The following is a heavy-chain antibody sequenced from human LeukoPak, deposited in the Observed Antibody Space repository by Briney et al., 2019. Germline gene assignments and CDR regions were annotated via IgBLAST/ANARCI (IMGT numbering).Heavy chain of an antibody. CDR1: GFSFSTYD. CDR2: TTSTGRTT. Sequence: GGSLSLSCAASGFSFSTYDMNWVCQAPGKGLEWVSYTTSTGRTTYYADSVKGRFTISRDNAKHSLYLQMNSLRVEDTAVYYCARLPDPYYYYYMDVWGKGTTVTVSS. V-gene: IGHV3-48*03. J-gene: IGHJ6*03. CDR3: ARLPDPYYYYYMDV.